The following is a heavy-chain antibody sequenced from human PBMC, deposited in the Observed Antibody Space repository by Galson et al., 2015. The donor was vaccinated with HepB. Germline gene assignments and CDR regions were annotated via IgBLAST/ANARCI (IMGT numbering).Heavy chain of an antibody. V-gene: IGHV1-46*01. CDR2: INPSGGST. CDR3: ASDYGGNLGAFDI. CDR1: GYTFTSYG. Sequence: SVKVSCKASGYTFTSYGISWVRQAPGQGLEWMGIINPSGGSTSYAQKFQGRVTMTRDTSTSTVYMELSSLRPEDTAVYYCASDYGGNLGAFDIWGQGTMVTVSS. J-gene: IGHJ3*02. D-gene: IGHD4-23*01.